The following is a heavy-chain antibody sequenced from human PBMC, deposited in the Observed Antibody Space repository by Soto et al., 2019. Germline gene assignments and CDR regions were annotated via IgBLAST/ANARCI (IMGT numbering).Heavy chain of an antibody. D-gene: IGHD1-26*01. Sequence: EVQLVESGGGLVQPGGSLRLSCAASGFTFSDHYMDWVRQAPGKGLEWVGRTRNKANSYTTEYAASVKGRFTIPRDDSKNSLYLQMNSLKTEDTAVYYCARVARRGSYYDYWGQGTLVTVSS. CDR1: GFTFSDHY. J-gene: IGHJ4*02. CDR2: TRNKANSYTT. CDR3: ARVARRGSYYDY. V-gene: IGHV3-72*01.